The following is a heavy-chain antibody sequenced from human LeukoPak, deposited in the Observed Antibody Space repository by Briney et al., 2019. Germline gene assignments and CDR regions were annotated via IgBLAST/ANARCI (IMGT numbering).Heavy chain of an antibody. D-gene: IGHD3-22*01. CDR1: RFTFSSFA. CDR2: ISGSGGSP. J-gene: IGHJ4*02. Sequence: PGGSLRLSCAASRFTFSSFAMSWVRQAPGKGLEWVSSISGSGGSPYYADSVKGRFTISRDNSKNTLYLQMKSLRAEDTAVYYCAKDLQSGGSGNYYGFDYWGQGTLVTVSS. V-gene: IGHV3-23*01. CDR3: AKDLQSGGSGNYYGFDY.